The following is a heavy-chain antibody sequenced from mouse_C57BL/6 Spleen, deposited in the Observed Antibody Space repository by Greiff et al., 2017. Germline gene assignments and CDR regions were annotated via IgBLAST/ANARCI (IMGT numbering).Heavy chain of an antibody. CDR3: ARGSRHFDY. CDR1: GFTFSDYG. V-gene: IGHV5-17*01. J-gene: IGHJ2*01. Sequence: EVMLVESGGGLVKPGGSLKLSCAASGFTFSDYGMHWVRQTPEKGLEWVAYISSGSSTIYYADTVKGRFTISRDNAKNTLFLQMTRLRSEDTAMYYCARGSRHFDYWGQGTTLTVSS. CDR2: ISSGSSTI.